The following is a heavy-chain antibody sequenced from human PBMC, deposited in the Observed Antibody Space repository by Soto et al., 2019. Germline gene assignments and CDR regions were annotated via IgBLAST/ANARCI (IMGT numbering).Heavy chain of an antibody. J-gene: IGHJ4*02. CDR3: AKDGDPRLRLGELSSFDY. V-gene: IGHV3-30*18. CDR2: ISYDGSNK. CDR1: GFTFSSYG. D-gene: IGHD3-16*02. Sequence: QVQLVESGGGVVQPGRSLRLSCAASGFTFSSYGMHWVRQAPGKGLEWVAGISYDGSNKYYADSVKGRFTISRDNSKNTLYLQMNSLRAEDTAVYYCAKDGDPRLRLGELSSFDYWGQGTLVTVSS.